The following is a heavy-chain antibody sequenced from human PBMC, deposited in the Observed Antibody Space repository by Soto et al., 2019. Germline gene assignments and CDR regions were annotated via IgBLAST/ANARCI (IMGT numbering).Heavy chain of an antibody. D-gene: IGHD3-10*01. CDR2: ISYDGNKK. Sequence: QVHLVESGGGVVQPGRSLRLSCAASGFTFSSYTMHWVRQAPGKGLECVAIISYDGNKKYYADSVKGRFTISRDNSKTTLFLQMNSLRTEDTAVYYCARDYGSFTYYFYGMDVWGQGTTVTVSS. J-gene: IGHJ6*02. CDR1: GFTFSSYT. CDR3: ARDYGSFTYYFYGMDV. V-gene: IGHV3-30-3*01.